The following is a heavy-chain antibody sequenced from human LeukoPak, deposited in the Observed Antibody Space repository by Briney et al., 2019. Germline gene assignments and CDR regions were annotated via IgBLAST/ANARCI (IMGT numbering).Heavy chain of an antibody. J-gene: IGHJ4*02. CDR1: GYTFTSYG. CDR2: ISAYNGNT. Sequence: GASVKVSCKASGYTFTSYGISWGRQAPGQGLEWMGWISAYNGNTNYAQKLQGRVTMTTDTSTSTAYMELRSLRSDDTDVYYCAAHDYGDYPYYFDYWGQGTLVTVSS. CDR3: AAHDYGDYPYYFDY. D-gene: IGHD4-17*01. V-gene: IGHV1-18*01.